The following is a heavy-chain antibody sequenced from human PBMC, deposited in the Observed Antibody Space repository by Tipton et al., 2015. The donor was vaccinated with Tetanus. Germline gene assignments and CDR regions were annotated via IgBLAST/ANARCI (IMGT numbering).Heavy chain of an antibody. CDR1: GFPLSAYV. J-gene: IGHJ6*02. V-gene: IGHV3-7*01. Sequence: GSLRLSCAASGFPLSAYVMAWVRQAPGKGLEGVAHVNKDGSEKYHVASVTGRFTISRDNAKNSVFLQMNSLRVEDTAVYFCARGDGGDYLTSVYVWGQGTTVTVSS. D-gene: IGHD1-26*01. CDR3: ARGDGGDYLTSVYV. CDR2: VNKDGSEK.